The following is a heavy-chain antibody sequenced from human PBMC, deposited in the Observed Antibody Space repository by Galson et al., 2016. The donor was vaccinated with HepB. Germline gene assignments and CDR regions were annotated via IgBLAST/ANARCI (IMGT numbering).Heavy chain of an antibody. J-gene: IGHJ5*02. Sequence: SLRLSCAASGFTFSSYWMHWVRQAPGKGLVWVSRISSDGSSTSYADSVKGRFTISRDNAKNTLYLQMNSLRAEDTAVYYCARDLMSPYNWFDPWGRGALVTVSS. CDR3: ARDLMSPYNWFDP. V-gene: IGHV3-74*01. CDR2: ISSDGSST. CDR1: GFTFSSYW.